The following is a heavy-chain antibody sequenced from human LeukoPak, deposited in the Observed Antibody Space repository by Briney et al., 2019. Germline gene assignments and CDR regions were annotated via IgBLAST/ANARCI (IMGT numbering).Heavy chain of an antibody. Sequence: GGSLRLSCAASGFTFSSYEMNWVRQAPGKGLEWVSYISSSGSTIYYADSVKGRFTISRDNSKNTLYLQMNSLRAEDTAVYYCAKDKGSESSWTFDYWGQGTLVTVSS. D-gene: IGHD6-13*01. V-gene: IGHV3-48*03. CDR3: AKDKGSESSWTFDY. CDR2: ISSSGSTI. J-gene: IGHJ4*02. CDR1: GFTFSSYE.